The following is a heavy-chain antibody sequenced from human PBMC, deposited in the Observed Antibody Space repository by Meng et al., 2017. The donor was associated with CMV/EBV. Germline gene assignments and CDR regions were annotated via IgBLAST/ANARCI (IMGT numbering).Heavy chain of an antibody. J-gene: IGHJ4*02. CDR2: ISGRGGST. Sequence: GGSLSLSCAASGFTFSSYAMSGVRQAPGKGREWVSAISGRGGSTYYADSVKGRFTISGDNSKNTLYLQMNSLTAEDTAVYYCANLHPQFDYWGQGTLVTVSS. V-gene: IGHV3-23*01. CDR3: ANLHPQFDY. CDR1: GFTFSSYA.